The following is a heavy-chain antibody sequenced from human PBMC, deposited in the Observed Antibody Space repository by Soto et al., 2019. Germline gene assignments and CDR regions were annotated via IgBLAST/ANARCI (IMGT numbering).Heavy chain of an antibody. CDR3: ARGRYGDY. V-gene: IGHV1-18*01. J-gene: IGHJ4*02. CDR1: GYAFTTYG. CDR2: ISAHNGNT. D-gene: IGHD1-1*01. Sequence: QVRLVQSGAEVKKPGASVKVSCQGSGYAFTTYGITWVRQAPGQGLEWMGWISAHNGNTNYAQKLQGRVTVTRDTSTSTAYMELRSLRYDDTAVYYCARGRYGDYWGQGALVTVSS.